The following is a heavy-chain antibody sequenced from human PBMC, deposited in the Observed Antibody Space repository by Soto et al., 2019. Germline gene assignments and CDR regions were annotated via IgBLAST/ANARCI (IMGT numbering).Heavy chain of an antibody. CDR1: GGSVSSGSYY. CDR3: ARGSRDYDSSGYYPPLDY. CDR2: IYYSGST. V-gene: IGHV4-61*01. Sequence: SETLSLTCTVSGGSVSSGSYYLRWIRQPPGKGLEWIGYIYYSGSTNYNPSLKSRVTISVDTSKNQFSLKLSSVTAADTAVYYCARGSRDYDSSGYYPPLDYWGQGTLVTVSS. D-gene: IGHD3-22*01. J-gene: IGHJ4*02.